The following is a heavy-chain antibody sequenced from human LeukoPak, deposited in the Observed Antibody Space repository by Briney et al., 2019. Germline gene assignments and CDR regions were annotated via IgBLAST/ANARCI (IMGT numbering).Heavy chain of an antibody. Sequence: GESLKISYKGSGYIFPNHWVGWVRQMPGKGLEWMGIIYPGDSSARYSPSFQGQVTMSADRSINTAYLQWSSLKASDTAMYYCARHISSIIRGQGYGYYYYMDVWGKGTTVTVSS. D-gene: IGHD3-10*01. CDR2: IYPGDSSA. V-gene: IGHV5-51*01. CDR1: GYIFPNHW. J-gene: IGHJ6*03. CDR3: ARHISSIIRGQGYGYYYYMDV.